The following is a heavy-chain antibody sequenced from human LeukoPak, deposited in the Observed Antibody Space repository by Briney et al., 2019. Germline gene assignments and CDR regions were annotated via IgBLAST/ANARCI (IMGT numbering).Heavy chain of an antibody. Sequence: PSETLSLTCTVSGGSISSSSYYWGWIRQPPGKGLEWIGYIYYSGSTNYNPSLKSRVTISVDTSKNQFSLKLSSVTAADTAVYYCASQVGATIDYWGQGTLVTVSS. CDR1: GGSISSSSYY. D-gene: IGHD1-26*01. V-gene: IGHV4-61*05. CDR3: ASQVGATIDY. J-gene: IGHJ4*02. CDR2: IYYSGST.